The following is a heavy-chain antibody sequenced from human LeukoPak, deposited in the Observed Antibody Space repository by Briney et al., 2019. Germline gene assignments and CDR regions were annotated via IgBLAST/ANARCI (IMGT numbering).Heavy chain of an antibody. Sequence: SETLSLTCAVYGGSFGDYYWSWIRQPPGKGLEWIGNIYYNGSTKYNPSLKSRVTISVDTSKNQFSLKLSSVTAADTAVYYCARHQITVTKGYSFDYWGQGTLVTVSS. CDR2: IYYNGST. CDR3: ARHQITVTKGYSFDY. D-gene: IGHD4-17*01. V-gene: IGHV4-59*08. J-gene: IGHJ4*02. CDR1: GGSFGDYY.